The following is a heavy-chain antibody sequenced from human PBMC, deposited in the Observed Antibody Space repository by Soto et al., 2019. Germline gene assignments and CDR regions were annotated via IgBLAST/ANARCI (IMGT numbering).Heavy chain of an antibody. J-gene: IGHJ4*02. V-gene: IGHV4-31*03. D-gene: IGHD6-13*01. CDR1: GGSISSGGYY. Sequence: SETLSLTCTVSGGSISSGGYYWSWIRQHPGKGLEWIGYIYYSGSTYYNPSPKSRVTISVDTSKNQFSLKLSSVTAADTAVYYCAREGTTAAGTTPILWGQGTLVTVSS. CDR3: AREGTTAAGTTPIL. CDR2: IYYSGST.